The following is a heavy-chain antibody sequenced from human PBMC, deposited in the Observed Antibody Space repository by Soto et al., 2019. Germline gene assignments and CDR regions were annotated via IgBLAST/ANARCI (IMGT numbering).Heavy chain of an antibody. CDR3: ARDLWGYCGTDCYPMDV. CDR2: MYNTGST. V-gene: IGHV4-59*01. Sequence: PSETLSLTCTVSGGPISRYYWRCLRQPPGKGLEWIGYMYNTGSTVYNPSFKSRVTISVDTSKNQFSLKLNSVTAADTAVYYCARDLWGYCGTDCYPMDVWGQGTTVTVS. J-gene: IGHJ6*02. CDR1: GGPISRYY. D-gene: IGHD2-21*02.